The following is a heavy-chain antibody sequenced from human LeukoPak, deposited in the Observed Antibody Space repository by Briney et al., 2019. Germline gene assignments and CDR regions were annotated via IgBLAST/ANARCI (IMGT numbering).Heavy chain of an antibody. D-gene: IGHD2-15*01. CDR3: ARTATGGSGRVYYYYMDV. CDR2: ISGSGGST. V-gene: IGHV3-23*01. J-gene: IGHJ6*03. CDR1: GFTFSSYA. Sequence: GGSLRLSCAASGFTFSSYAMSWVRQAPGKGLEWVSAISGSGGSTYYADSVKGRFTISRDNSKNTLYLQMNSLRAEDTAVYYCARTATGGSGRVYYYYMDVWGKGTTVTISS.